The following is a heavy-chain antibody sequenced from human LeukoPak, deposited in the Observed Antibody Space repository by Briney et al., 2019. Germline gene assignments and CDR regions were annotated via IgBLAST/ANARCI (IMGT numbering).Heavy chain of an antibody. Sequence: ASVKVSCKASGYTFTSYAMNWVRQAPGQGLEWMGWINTNTENPTYAQAFTGRLVFSLDTSVSTAYLQISSLKAEDTAVYYCARTRYCDSSNCLGGRGAFDIWGQGTMVTVSS. CDR3: ARTRYCDSSNCLGGRGAFDI. J-gene: IGHJ3*02. D-gene: IGHD2-2*01. CDR1: GYTFTSYA. V-gene: IGHV7-4-1*02. CDR2: INTNTENP.